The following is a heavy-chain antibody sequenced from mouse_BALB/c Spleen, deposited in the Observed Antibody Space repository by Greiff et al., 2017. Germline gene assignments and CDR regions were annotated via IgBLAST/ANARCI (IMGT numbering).Heavy chain of an antibody. CDR1: GFAFSSYD. J-gene: IGHJ3*01. CDR2: ISSGGGST. CDR3: ARHTAWFAY. V-gene: IGHV5-12-1*01. Sequence: EVKLVESGGGLVKPGGSLKLSCAASGFAFSSYDMSWVRQTPEKRLEWVAYISSGGGSTYYPDTVKGRFTISRDNAKNTLYLQMSSLKSEDTAMYYCARHTAWFAYWSQGTLVTVSA.